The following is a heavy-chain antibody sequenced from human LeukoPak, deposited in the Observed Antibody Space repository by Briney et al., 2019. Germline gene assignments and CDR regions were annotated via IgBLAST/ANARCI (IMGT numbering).Heavy chain of an antibody. J-gene: IGHJ4*02. V-gene: IGHV3-48*03. CDR3: ARECGGDCYSDPFDY. CDR2: ISNSGGTK. D-gene: IGHD2-21*02. CDR1: GFTFRSYE. Sequence: GGSLRLSCAASGFTFRSYEMNWVRQAPGKGLEGVSYISNSGGTKYYADSVKGRFTISRDNAKNSLYLQMNSLRAEDTAVYYCARECGGDCYSDPFDYWGQGTLVTVSS.